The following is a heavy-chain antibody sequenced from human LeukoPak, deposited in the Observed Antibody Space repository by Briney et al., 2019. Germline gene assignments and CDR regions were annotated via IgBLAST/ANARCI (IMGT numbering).Heavy chain of an antibody. Sequence: GASVKVSCKASGYSFTAYYMHWVRQAPGQGLEWMGWINPNSGGTNYAQKFQGRVTMTRDTSITTAYMEMSRLRSDDTALYNCARSPHILTGENFDYWGQGTLVTVSS. CDR2: INPNSGGT. J-gene: IGHJ4*02. CDR3: ARSPHILTGENFDY. CDR1: GYSFTAYY. D-gene: IGHD3-9*01. V-gene: IGHV1-2*02.